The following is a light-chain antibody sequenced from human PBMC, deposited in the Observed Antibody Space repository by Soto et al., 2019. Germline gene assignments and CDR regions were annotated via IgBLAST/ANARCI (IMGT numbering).Light chain of an antibody. J-gene: IGKJ4*01. CDR1: QSISRW. V-gene: IGKV1-5*01. CDR3: QQYSSFLT. CDR2: DAS. Sequence: DIQMTQSPSTLSASVGDRVTITCRASQSISRWLAWSQQKPGKAPKLLIYDASNLQSGVSSRFSGSGSGTEFTLTSTSLQPDDFATYYCQQYSSFLTFGGGTKVEI.